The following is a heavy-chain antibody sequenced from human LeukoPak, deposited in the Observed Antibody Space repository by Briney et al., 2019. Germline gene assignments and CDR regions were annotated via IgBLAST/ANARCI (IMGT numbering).Heavy chain of an antibody. CDR2: IKQDGSEK. CDR3: ARDGAHNYYDSSGYYWGSDY. CDR1: GFTFSSYW. J-gene: IGHJ4*02. V-gene: IGHV3-7*01. Sequence: GGSLRLSCAASGFTFSSYWMRWVRQAPGKGLEWVANIKQDGSEKYYVDSVKGRFTISRDNAKNSLYLQMNSLRAEDTAVYYCARDGAHNYYDSSGYYWGSDYWGQGTLVTVSS. D-gene: IGHD3-22*01.